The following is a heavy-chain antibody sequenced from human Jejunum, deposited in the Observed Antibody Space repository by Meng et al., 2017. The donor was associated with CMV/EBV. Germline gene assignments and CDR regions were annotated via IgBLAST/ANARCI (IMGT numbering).Heavy chain of an antibody. V-gene: IGHV3-30*02. CDR3: AKDLIGAVSGNFYYYYGMDL. D-gene: IGHD6-19*01. Sequence: YGMHWVRQGPGRGLEWAAFIRYDGSNECYADSVKGRFTISRDNSKNTLYLQMNSLRVEGTAVYYCAKDLIGAVSGNFYYYYGMDLWGQGTTVTVSS. CDR1: YG. J-gene: IGHJ6*02. CDR2: IRYDGSNE.